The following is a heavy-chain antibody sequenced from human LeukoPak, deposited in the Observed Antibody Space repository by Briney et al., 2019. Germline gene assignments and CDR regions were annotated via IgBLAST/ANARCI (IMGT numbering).Heavy chain of an antibody. CDR1: GFTFSSYD. D-gene: IGHD3-10*01. CDR2: IGTAGDT. J-gene: IGHJ6*02. CDR3: ARGAVWFGAYGMDV. Sequence: GGSLRLSCAASGFTFSSYDMHWVRQATGKGLEWVSAIGTAGDTYYPGSVKGRFTISRENAKNSLCLQMNSLRAGDTAVYYCARGAVWFGAYGMDVWGQGTTVTVSS. V-gene: IGHV3-13*01.